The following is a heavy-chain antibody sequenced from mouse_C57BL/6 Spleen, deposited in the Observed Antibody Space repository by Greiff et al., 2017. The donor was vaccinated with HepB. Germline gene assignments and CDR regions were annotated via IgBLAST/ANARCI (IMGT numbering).Heavy chain of an antibody. CDR3: TREWALYAMDY. V-gene: IGHV5-9-1*02. CDR1: GFTFSSYA. CDR2: ISSGGDYI. J-gene: IGHJ4*01. Sequence: EVQLVESGEGLVKPGGSLKLSCAASGFTFSSYAMSWVRQTPEKRLEWVAYISSGGDYIYYADTVKGRFTISRDNARNTLYLQMRSLKSEDTAMYYCTREWALYAMDYWGQGTSVTVPS. D-gene: IGHD1-3*01.